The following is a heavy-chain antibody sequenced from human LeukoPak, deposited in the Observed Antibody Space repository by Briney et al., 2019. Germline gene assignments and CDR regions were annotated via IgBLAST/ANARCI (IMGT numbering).Heavy chain of an antibody. J-gene: IGHJ5*02. D-gene: IGHD3-10*01. CDR3: ARLGYGSGSYYNWFDP. CDR2: INHSGST. CDR1: GGSISSYY. V-gene: IGHV4-34*01. Sequence: SETLSLTCTVSGGSISSYYWSWIRQPPGKGLEWIGEINHSGSTNYNPSLKSRVTISVDTSKNQFSLKLSSVTAADTAVYYCARLGYGSGSYYNWFDPWGQGTLVTVSS.